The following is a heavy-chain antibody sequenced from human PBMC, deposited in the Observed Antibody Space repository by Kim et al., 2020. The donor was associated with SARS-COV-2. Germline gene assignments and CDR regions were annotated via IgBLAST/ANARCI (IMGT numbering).Heavy chain of an antibody. D-gene: IGHD3-10*01. CDR3: AKNNYDSRIYYFDY. CDR2: IDAAIGNT. CDR1: GYTFTSYL. J-gene: IGHJ4*02. Sequence: ASVKVSCKTSGYTFTSYLMHWVRQAPGQRLEWMGWIDAAIGNTKYSQKFQGRVTIARDTSASTVYMELSSLRSEDTAVYYCAKNNYDSRIYYFDYWGQGTLVTVSS. V-gene: IGHV1-3*01.